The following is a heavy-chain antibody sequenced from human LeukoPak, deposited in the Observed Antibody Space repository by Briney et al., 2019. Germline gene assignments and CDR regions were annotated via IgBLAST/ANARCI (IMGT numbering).Heavy chain of an antibody. CDR3: ARDSRLVYAFDI. V-gene: IGHV1-2*02. Sequence: ASVTVSCKASGYTFTGYYTHWVRQAPGQGLEWMGWINPNSGGTNYAQKFQGRVTMTRDTSISTAYMELSRLRSDDTAVYYCARDSRLVYAFDIWGQGTMVTVSS. J-gene: IGHJ3*02. CDR2: INPNSGGT. CDR1: GYTFTGYY. D-gene: IGHD6-25*01.